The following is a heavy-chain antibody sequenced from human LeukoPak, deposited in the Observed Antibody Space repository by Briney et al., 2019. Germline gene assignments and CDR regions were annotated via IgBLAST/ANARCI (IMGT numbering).Heavy chain of an antibody. CDR1: GFTFSSYS. CDR2: ISSSSSYI. D-gene: IGHD1-7*01. J-gene: IGHJ3*02. CDR3: ARENLELGASDI. V-gene: IGHV3-21*01. Sequence: PGGSLRLSCAASGFTFSSYSMNWVRQAPGKGLEWVSSISSSSSYIYYADSVKGRFTISRDNAKNSLYLQMNSLRAEDTAVYYCARENLELGASDIWGQGTMVTVSS.